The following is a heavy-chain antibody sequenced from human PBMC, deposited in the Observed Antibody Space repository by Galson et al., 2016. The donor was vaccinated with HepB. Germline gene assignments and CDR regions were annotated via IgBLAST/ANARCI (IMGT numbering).Heavy chain of an antibody. CDR1: GGTFSNFA. V-gene: IGHV1-69*13. Sequence: SVKVSCKASGGTFSNFAISWVRQAPGQGLEWMGGFIPVHGPAKYAQKFLGRVTLTADESTSTASMELSSLRSEDTAIYYCARASRGTFCRSSSCTGAFDNWGQGTLVTVSS. CDR3: ARASRGTFCRSSSCTGAFDN. CDR2: FIPVHGPA. J-gene: IGHJ4*02. D-gene: IGHD2-2*01.